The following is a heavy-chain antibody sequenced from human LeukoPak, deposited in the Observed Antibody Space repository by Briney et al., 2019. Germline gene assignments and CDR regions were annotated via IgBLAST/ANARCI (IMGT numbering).Heavy chain of an antibody. J-gene: IGHJ2*01. V-gene: IGHV3-74*01. CDR2: IRSDGIAT. Sequence: GGSLRLSCAASGXTFSTYWVHWVRQAPGKGLVWVSRIRSDGIATTYADSVKGRFTISRDNAKNTLYLQMNSLRAEDTAVYYCARADGSESDWYFDLWGRGTQVTVSS. CDR3: ARADGSESDWYFDL. CDR1: GXTFSTYW. D-gene: IGHD3-10*01.